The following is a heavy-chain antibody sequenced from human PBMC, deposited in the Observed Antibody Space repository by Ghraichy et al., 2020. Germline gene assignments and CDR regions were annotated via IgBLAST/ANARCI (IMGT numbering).Heavy chain of an antibody. Sequence: GGSLRLSCAASGFTFSSYGMHWVRQAPGKGLEWVAVISYDGSNKYYADSVKGRFTISRDNSKNTLYLQMNSLRAEDTAVYYCAKKKERPAIAVAGTVSFDYWGQGTLVTVSS. CDR2: ISYDGSNK. J-gene: IGHJ4*02. CDR1: GFTFSSYG. CDR3: AKKKERPAIAVAGTVSFDY. D-gene: IGHD6-19*01. V-gene: IGHV3-30*18.